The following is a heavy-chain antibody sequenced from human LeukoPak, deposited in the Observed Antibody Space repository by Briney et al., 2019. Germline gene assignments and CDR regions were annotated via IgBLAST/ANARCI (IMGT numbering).Heavy chain of an antibody. Sequence: PGRSLGLACVASGFSFSDPWISWVSQAPGKGLGWVADMDKDGSVRDYVESVKGRFTISRDNDKNSLYLQMDSRRAEHTAVYYCATYTNWVAGHVWGQGTT. CDR1: GFSFSDPW. D-gene: IGHD7-27*01. J-gene: IGHJ6*02. V-gene: IGHV3-7*01. CDR2: MDKDGSVR. CDR3: ATYTNWVAGHV.